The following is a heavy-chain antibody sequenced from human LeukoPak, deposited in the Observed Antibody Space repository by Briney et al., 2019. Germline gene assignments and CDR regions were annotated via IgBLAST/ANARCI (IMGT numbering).Heavy chain of an antibody. D-gene: IGHD2-2*01. V-gene: IGHV3-20*04. CDR3: VRDRCSSTSCHDSPNWFDP. Sequence: GGSLRLFCAASGFTFDDYGMSCVRQAPGKGLGWISGVNWNGGSTGYADSVKGRFTISRDNAKNSLYLQMNSLRAEDTALYYCVRDRCSSTSCHDSPNWFDPWGQGTLVTVSS. J-gene: IGHJ5*02. CDR1: GFTFDDYG. CDR2: VNWNGGST.